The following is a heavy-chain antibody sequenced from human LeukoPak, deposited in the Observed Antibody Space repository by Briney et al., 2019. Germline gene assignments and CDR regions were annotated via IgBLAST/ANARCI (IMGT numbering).Heavy chain of an antibody. CDR3: AKVRGYSYRYFDD. V-gene: IGHV3-9*01. J-gene: IGHJ4*02. Sequence: PGRSLRLSCAASGFTFDDYAMHWVRQAPGKGLEWVSGISWNSGDIGYVDSVKGRFTVSRDNAKNSLYLQMNSLRAEDTALYYCAKVRGYSYRYFDDWGQGTLVTVSS. CDR2: ISWNSGDI. D-gene: IGHD5-18*01. CDR1: GFTFDDYA.